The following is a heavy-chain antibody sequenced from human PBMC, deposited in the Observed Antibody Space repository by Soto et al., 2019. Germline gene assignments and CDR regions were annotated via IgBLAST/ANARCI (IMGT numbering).Heavy chain of an antibody. D-gene: IGHD5-18*01. Sequence: KISCKTSGYIFLNYWIGWVRHMPGKGLEWMGIIYPGDSDARYSPSFQVQVTISADKSISTVYLQWSSLKASDTAMYYCARNIVDTSMTASFNYWGQGTQVTVSS. CDR2: IYPGDSDA. J-gene: IGHJ4*02. CDR1: GYIFLNYW. V-gene: IGHV5-51*01. CDR3: ARNIVDTSMTASFNY.